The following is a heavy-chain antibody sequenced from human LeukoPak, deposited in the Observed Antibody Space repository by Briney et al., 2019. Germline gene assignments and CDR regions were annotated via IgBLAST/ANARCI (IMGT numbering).Heavy chain of an antibody. Sequence: SETLSLTCAVYGGSFSGYYWSWIRQPPRKGLEWIGEINHSGSTNYNPSLKSRVTISVDTSKNQFSLKLSSVTAADTAVYYCARGGNDTNWYFDLWGRGTLVTVSS. CDR2: INHSGST. D-gene: IGHD1-1*01. V-gene: IGHV4-34*01. CDR3: ARGGNDTNWYFDL. J-gene: IGHJ2*01. CDR1: GGSFSGYY.